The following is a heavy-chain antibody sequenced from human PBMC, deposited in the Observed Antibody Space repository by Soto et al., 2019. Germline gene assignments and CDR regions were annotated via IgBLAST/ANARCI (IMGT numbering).Heavy chain of an antibody. Sequence: PSETLSLTCAVYGGSFSGYYWSWIRQPPGKGLGWIGEINHSGSTNYNPSLKSRVTISVDTSKDQFSLKLSSVTAADTAVYYCARGVDYGDPNLNYYYYYYMDVWGKGTTVTVSS. CDR3: ARGVDYGDPNLNYYYYYYMDV. V-gene: IGHV4-34*01. D-gene: IGHD4-17*01. CDR2: INHSGST. CDR1: GGSFSGYY. J-gene: IGHJ6*03.